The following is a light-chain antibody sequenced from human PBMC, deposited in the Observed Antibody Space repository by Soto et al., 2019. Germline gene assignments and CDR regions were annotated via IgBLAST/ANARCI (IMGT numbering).Light chain of an antibody. J-gene: IGKJ4*01. CDR2: DAS. CDR1: QSVRNY. V-gene: IGKV3-11*01. Sequence: EIVLTQSPATLSLSPGETATLSCRASQSVRNYLAWYQQKPGQAPRLLIYDASNRATGIPARFSGTGSETDFTLTISSLQSEDSAVYYCQQYNNWPVTFGGGTKVEIK. CDR3: QQYNNWPVT.